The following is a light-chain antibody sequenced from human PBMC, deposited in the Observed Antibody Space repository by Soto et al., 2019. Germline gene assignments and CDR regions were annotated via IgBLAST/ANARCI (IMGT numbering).Light chain of an antibody. V-gene: IGKV3D-20*02. CDR2: GVY. CDR3: QQRSNWPIT. CDR1: QSVSYY. Sequence: EIVLTQSPGTLSLSPGERATLSCRASQSVSYYLAWYQQKPGQAPRLLIYGVYSRATGIPDRFSGSGSGTEFTLTITRLEPEDFAVYYCQQRSNWPITFGQGTRLEIK. J-gene: IGKJ5*01.